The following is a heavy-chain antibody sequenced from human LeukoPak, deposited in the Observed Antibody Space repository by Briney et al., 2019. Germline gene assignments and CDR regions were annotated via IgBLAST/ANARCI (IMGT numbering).Heavy chain of an antibody. J-gene: IGHJ6*03. CDR1: GYTFTSYY. CDR2: INPSGGST. D-gene: IGHD3-22*01. V-gene: IGHV1-46*01. Sequence: WASVKVSCKASGYTFTSYYMHWVRQAPGQGLEWMGIINPSGGSTSYAQKFQGRVTMTRDMSTSTVYMELSSLRAEDTAVYYCARVGHYDSSGYYSLGYYYYMDVWGKGTTVTISS. CDR3: ARVGHYDSSGYYSLGYYYYMDV.